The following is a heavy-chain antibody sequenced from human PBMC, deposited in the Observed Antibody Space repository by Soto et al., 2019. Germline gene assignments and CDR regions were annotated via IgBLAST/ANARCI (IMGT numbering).Heavy chain of an antibody. D-gene: IGHD2-15*01. CDR3: ARLYCSGGSCYPGYYYGMDV. Sequence: SETLSLTCAVSGGSISSSNWWSWVRQPPGKGLEWIGEIYHSGSTNYNPSLKSRVTISVDKSKNQFSLKLSSVTAADTAVYYCARLYCSGGSCYPGYYYGMDVWGQGTTVTVSS. V-gene: IGHV4-4*02. J-gene: IGHJ6*02. CDR1: GGSISSSNW. CDR2: IYHSGST.